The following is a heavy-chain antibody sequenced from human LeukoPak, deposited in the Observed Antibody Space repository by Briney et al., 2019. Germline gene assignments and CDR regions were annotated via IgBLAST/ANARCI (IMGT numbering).Heavy chain of an antibody. CDR1: GGTFSSYA. CDR2: IIPILGIA. D-gene: IGHD3-22*01. J-gene: IGHJ4*02. V-gene: IGHV1-69*04. CDR3: ATLGRDYDSSGYSFRFDY. Sequence: SVKVSCKASGGTFSSYAISWVRQAPGQGLEWMGRIIPILGIANYAQKFQGRVTITADKSTSTAYMELSSLRSGDTAVYYCATLGRDYDSSGYSFRFDYWGQGTLVTVSS.